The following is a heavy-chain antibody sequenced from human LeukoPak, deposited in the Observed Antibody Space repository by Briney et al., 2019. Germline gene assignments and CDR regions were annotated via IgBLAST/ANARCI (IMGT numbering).Heavy chain of an antibody. CDR2: IIPILGIA. D-gene: IGHD3-22*01. J-gene: IGHJ5*02. CDR3: AASGLIMDWFDP. CDR1: GGTFSSYA. V-gene: IGHV1-69*04. Sequence: SVKVSCKAAGGTFSSYAISWVRQAPGQGVEWMGMIIPILGIANYAQKFQGRVTITADKSTSTAYMELSSLRSEDTAVYYCAASGLIMDWFDPWGQGTLVTVSS.